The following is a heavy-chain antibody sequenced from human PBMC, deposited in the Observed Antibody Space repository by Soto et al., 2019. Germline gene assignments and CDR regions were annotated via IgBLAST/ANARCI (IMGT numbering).Heavy chain of an antibody. Sequence: QVQLVQSGAEVKKPGSSVKVSCKASGGTFSSYTISWVRQAPGQGLEWMGRIIPILGIANYAQKFQGRVTITADKSTRTAYMELSSLRSEDTAVYYCARVPVLWSTSYYMDVWGKGTTVTVSS. V-gene: IGHV1-69*02. J-gene: IGHJ6*03. CDR2: IIPILGIA. D-gene: IGHD3-3*01. CDR3: ARVPVLWSTSYYMDV. CDR1: GGTFSSYT.